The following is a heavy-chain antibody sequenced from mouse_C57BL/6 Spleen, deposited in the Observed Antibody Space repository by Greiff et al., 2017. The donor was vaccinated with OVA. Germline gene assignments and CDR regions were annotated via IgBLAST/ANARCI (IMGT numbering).Heavy chain of an antibody. V-gene: IGHV10-1*01. D-gene: IGHD1-1*01. CDR3: VRATAYGSSSPDAMDY. Sequence: EVKLMESGGGLVQPKGSLKLSCAASGFSFNTYAMNWVRQAPGKGLEWVARIRSKSNNYATYYADSVQDRFTISRDDSESMLYLQMNNLKTEETTMYYSVRATAYGSSSPDAMDYWGQGTSVTVSS. CDR1: GFSFNTYA. CDR2: IRSKSNNYAT. J-gene: IGHJ4*01.